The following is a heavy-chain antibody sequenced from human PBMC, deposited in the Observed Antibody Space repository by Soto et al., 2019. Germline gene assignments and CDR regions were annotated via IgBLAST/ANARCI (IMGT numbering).Heavy chain of an antibody. Sequence: GASVKVSCKASGYTFTGYYMHWVRQAPGQGLEWMGWINPNSGGTNYAQKFQGWVTMTRDTSISTAYMELSRLRSDDTAVYYCARALGYCSGGSCSAFDIWGQGTMVTVSS. J-gene: IGHJ3*02. V-gene: IGHV1-2*04. CDR1: GYTFTGYY. CDR2: INPNSGGT. D-gene: IGHD2-15*01. CDR3: ARALGYCSGGSCSAFDI.